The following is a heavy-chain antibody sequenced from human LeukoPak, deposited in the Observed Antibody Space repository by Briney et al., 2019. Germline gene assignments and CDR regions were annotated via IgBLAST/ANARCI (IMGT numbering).Heavy chain of an antibody. CDR1: GYSISSGYY. V-gene: IGHV4-38-2*02. CDR3: ATSLTEQWLAF. J-gene: IGHJ4*02. D-gene: IGHD6-19*01. Sequence: SETLSLTCTVSGYSISSGYYWGWIRQPPGKGLEWIGSIYHSGSTYYNPSLKSRVTISVDTSKNQFSLKLSSVTAADTAVYYCATSLTEQWLAFWGQGTLVTVSS. CDR2: IYHSGST.